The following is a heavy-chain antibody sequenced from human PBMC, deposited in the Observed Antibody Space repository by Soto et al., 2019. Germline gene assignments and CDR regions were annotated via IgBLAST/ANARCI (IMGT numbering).Heavy chain of an antibody. Sequence: QVQLRQSGPGLVKPSGTLSLTCAVSGGSISSTNWWSWGRQSPGKGLEWIGEMYHSGSTNDNPSLRGRVTISVDKSNNQFSLKIRSVTAADTAIYYCATLPPRIELTVLPIPTWGQGTLVTVSS. CDR3: ATLPPRIELTVLPIPT. D-gene: IGHD2-2*02. CDR2: MYHSGST. V-gene: IGHV4-4*02. J-gene: IGHJ4*02. CDR1: GGSISSTNW.